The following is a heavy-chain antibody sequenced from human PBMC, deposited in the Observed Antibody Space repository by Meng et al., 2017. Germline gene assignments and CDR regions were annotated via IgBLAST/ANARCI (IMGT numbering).Heavy chain of an antibody. CDR1: GGSFSGYY. Sequence: QGPLQHVCAVLLQPSETLSPTCAVYGGSFSGYYWSWIRQPPGKGLEWIGEINHSGSTNYNPSLKSRVTISVDTSKNQFSLKLSSVTAADTAVYYCARDTVEAYCGGDCCPLGYWGQGTLVTVSS. CDR2: INHSGST. V-gene: IGHV4-34*01. J-gene: IGHJ4*02. CDR3: ARDTVEAYCGGDCCPLGY. D-gene: IGHD2-21*02.